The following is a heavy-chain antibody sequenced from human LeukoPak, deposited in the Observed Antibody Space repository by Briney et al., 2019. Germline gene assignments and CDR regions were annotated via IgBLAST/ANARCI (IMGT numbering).Heavy chain of an antibody. CDR3: ARTGPNTVLLPVAADY. CDR2: ISAANGDT. Sequence: ASVTVSFTTSGYTFTNYGITWVRQAPGQGLEWMGWISAANGDTDYARRFQDRVTMTTDTSTSTAYMEMRSLTSDDTAVFYCARTGPNTVLLPVAADYWGPGTLVTVSS. J-gene: IGHJ4*02. CDR1: GYTFTNYG. D-gene: IGHD2-2*01. V-gene: IGHV1-18*01.